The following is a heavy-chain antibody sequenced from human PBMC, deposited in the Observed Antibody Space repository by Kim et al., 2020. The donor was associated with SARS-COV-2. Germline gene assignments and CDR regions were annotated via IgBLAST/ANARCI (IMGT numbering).Heavy chain of an antibody. Sequence: QKFQGRVTITRDTSASTAYMELSSLRSEDTAVYYCARGGTGSKNYGMDVWGQGTTVTVSS. D-gene: IGHD3-16*01. J-gene: IGHJ6*02. CDR3: ARGGTGSKNYGMDV. V-gene: IGHV1-3*01.